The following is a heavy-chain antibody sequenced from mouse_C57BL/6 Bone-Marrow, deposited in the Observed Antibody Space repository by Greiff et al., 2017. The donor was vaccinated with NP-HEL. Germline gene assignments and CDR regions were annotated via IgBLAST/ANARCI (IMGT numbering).Heavy chain of an antibody. D-gene: IGHD1-1*01. CDR2: ISSGGSYT. J-gene: IGHJ2*01. CDR3: ATPITTVADY. Sequence: EVQLVESGGDLVKPGGSLKLSCAASGFTFSSYGMSWVRQTPDKRLEWVATISSGGSYTYYPDSVKGRSTISRANAKNTLYLQMSSLKSEDTAMYYCATPITTVADYWGQGTTLTVSS. V-gene: IGHV5-6*01. CDR1: GFTFSSYG.